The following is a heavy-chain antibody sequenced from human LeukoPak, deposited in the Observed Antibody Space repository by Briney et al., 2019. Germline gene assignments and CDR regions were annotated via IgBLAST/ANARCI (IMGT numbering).Heavy chain of an antibody. V-gene: IGHV3-30*02. CDR2: IWYDGRDK. D-gene: IGHD5-18*01. CDR3: AKDPYSYGSYFDY. CDR1: GFTFSGCG. J-gene: IGHJ4*02. Sequence: GGSLRLSCAASGFTFSGCGMHWVRQAPGKGLEWVAFIWYDGRDKYYVDSVKGRFTISRDNSKNTLYLQMNSLRAEDTAMYYCAKDPYSYGSYFDYWGQGTMVTVSS.